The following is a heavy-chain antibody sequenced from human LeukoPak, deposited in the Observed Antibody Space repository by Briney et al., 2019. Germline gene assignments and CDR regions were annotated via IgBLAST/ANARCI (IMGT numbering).Heavy chain of an antibody. J-gene: IGHJ6*03. CDR3: ARGGYQPYYYMDV. Sequence: GGSLRLSCAASGFTFSNYAMSWVRQAPGKGLEWVSSISSSSGYIFYADSVKGRFTISRDNSKKIVYLQMDSLRVDDTAVYYCARGGYQPYYYMDVWGTGTTVTVSS. CDR1: GFTFSNYA. CDR2: ISSSSGYI. V-gene: IGHV3-21*01. D-gene: IGHD2-2*01.